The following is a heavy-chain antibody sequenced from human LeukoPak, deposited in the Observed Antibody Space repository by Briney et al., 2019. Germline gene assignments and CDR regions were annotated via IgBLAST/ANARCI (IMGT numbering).Heavy chain of an antibody. CDR2: IYYSGST. V-gene: IGHV4-59*08. CDR3: ARLRNSVHGWYWYFDL. J-gene: IGHJ2*01. CDR1: GGTFSGYY. Sequence: PSETLSLTCAVYGGTFSGYYWSWIRQPPGKGLEWIGYIYYSGSTNYNPSLKSRVTISLDTSKNQFSLNLTSVTAADTAVYYCARLRNSVHGWYWYFDLWGRGTLVTVSS. D-gene: IGHD4-23*01.